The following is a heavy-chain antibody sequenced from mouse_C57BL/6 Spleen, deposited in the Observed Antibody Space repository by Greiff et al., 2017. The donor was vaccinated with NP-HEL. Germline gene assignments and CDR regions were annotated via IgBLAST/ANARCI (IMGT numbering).Heavy chain of an antibody. CDR1: GYTFTSYW. D-gene: IGHD2-1*01. J-gene: IGHJ2*01. CDR3: ASTGWDY. CDR2: IDPSDSYT. Sequence: VQLQHPGAELVKPGASVKLSCKASGYTFTSYWMQWVKQRPGQGLEWIGEIDPSDSYTNYNQKFKGKATLTVDTSSSTAYMQLSSLTSEDAAVYYCASTGWDYWGQGTTLTVSS. V-gene: IGHV1-50*01.